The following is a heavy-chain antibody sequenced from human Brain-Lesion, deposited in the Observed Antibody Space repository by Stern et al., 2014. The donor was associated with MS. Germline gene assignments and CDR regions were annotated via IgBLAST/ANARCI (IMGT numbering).Heavy chain of an antibody. D-gene: IGHD2-15*01. J-gene: IGHJ5*02. V-gene: IGHV4-39*01. Sequence: VQLVESGPGLVKPSETLSLTCTVAGGSVSSTSYAWAWIRQPPGKGLEWIGTLYYSGNTSYSPSLKSRLTISPDTSKNQFLLQRRSVTAADTAVYYCAGEEDIRYCSGGSCTGNWFDPWGQGTLVTVSS. CDR1: GGSVSSTSYA. CDR2: LYYSGNT. CDR3: AGEEDIRYCSGGSCTGNWFDP.